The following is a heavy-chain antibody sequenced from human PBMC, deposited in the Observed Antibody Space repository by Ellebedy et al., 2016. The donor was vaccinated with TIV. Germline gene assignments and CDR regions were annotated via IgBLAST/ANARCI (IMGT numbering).Heavy chain of an antibody. Sequence: MPSETLSLTCTVSGGSINSGGYFWSWIRQPPGKGLEYIGFISASGRTYYNPSLTSRLTLSVETSKHQFSLKLTSVTAADTAVYYCARSDDREYTLDLPREFDYWGQGTLVTVSS. D-gene: IGHD5-18*01. CDR2: ISASGRT. CDR1: GGSINSGGYF. CDR3: ARSDDREYTLDLPREFDY. J-gene: IGHJ4*02. V-gene: IGHV4-30-4*01.